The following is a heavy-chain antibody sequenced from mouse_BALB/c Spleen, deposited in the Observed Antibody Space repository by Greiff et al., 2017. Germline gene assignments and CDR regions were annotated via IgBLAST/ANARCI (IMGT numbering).Heavy chain of an antibody. D-gene: IGHD1-2*01. V-gene: IGHV14-3*02. Sequence: EVQLQQSGAELVKPGASVKLSCTASGFNIKDTYMHWVKQRPEQGLEWIGRIDPANGNTKYDPKFQGKATITADTSSNTAYLQLSSLTSEDTAVYYCARGGYGYVGNYFDYWGQGTTLTVSS. CDR1: GFNIKDTY. CDR2: IDPANGNT. CDR3: ARGGYGYVGNYFDY. J-gene: IGHJ2*01.